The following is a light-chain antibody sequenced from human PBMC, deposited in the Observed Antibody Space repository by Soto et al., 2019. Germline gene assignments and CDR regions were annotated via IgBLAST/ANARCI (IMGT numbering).Light chain of an antibody. CDR1: GSSIGTNT. Sequence: QPVLTQPPSASGTPGQRVTISCSGSGSSIGTNTVNWYLQLPGTAPKLLIYGNNKRPSGVPDRFSGSKSGTSASLAISGLQSEDEAEYYCAAWDGSLNNVLFGGGTKLTVL. J-gene: IGLJ2*01. CDR2: GNN. V-gene: IGLV1-44*01. CDR3: AAWDGSLNNVL.